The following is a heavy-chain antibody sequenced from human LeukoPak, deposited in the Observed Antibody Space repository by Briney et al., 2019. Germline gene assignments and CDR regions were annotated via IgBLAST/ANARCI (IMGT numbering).Heavy chain of an antibody. CDR1: GFTFSSYS. Sequence: GSLRLSCAASGFTFSSYSMNWVRQAPGKGLEWVSSISSSSSYIYYADSVKGRFTISRDNAKNSLYLQMNSLRAEDTAVYYCARDAYITMIVVALLPFDPWGQGTLVTVSS. D-gene: IGHD3-22*01. J-gene: IGHJ5*02. V-gene: IGHV3-21*01. CDR3: ARDAYITMIVVALLPFDP. CDR2: ISSSSSYI.